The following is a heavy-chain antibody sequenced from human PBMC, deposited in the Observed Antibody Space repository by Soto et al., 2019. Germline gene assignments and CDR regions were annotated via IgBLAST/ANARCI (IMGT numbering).Heavy chain of an antibody. CDR3: TIGSDNYVVYGREV. D-gene: IGHD2-8*01. CDR1: GDTLSSFA. Sequence: QVQLVQSGAEVKKPGSSVKVSCKTSGDTLSSFAISWVRQAPGQGLEWVGTFIPVVGMAKYGQNFQGRVTITADQTTNTLFMEMSSPRNDAAAMYYRTIGSDNYVVYGREVWRQGTTVSV. CDR2: FIPVVGMA. V-gene: IGHV1-69*04. J-gene: IGHJ6*01.